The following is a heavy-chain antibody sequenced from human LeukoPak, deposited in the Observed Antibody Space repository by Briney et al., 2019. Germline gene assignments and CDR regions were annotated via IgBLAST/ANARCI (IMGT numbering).Heavy chain of an antibody. J-gene: IGHJ4*02. D-gene: IGHD6-19*01. Sequence: PGGSLRLSCAASEFSVGSNYMTWVRQAPGKGLEWVSLIYSGGSTYYADSVKGRFTISRDNSKNTLYLQMNSLRAEDTAVYYCAKRSAESSGYFDYWGQGTLVTVSS. V-gene: IGHV3-66*01. CDR3: AKRSAESSGYFDY. CDR2: IYSGGST. CDR1: EFSVGSNY.